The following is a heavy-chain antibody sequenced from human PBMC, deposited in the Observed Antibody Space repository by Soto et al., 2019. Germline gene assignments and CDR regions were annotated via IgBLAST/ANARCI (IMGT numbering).Heavy chain of an antibody. D-gene: IGHD6-6*01. CDR3: ERDKRRQESIAARPGLFDT. CDR2: ITWNSGDV. Sequence: GGSLRLSCAASGFTFDGYAMHWVRQPPGKGLEWVSGITWNSGDVAYADSVRGRFTISRDNAKNSLYLQMNSLRAEETAVYYCERDKRRQESIAARPGLFDTWGQGTMVTVSS. CDR1: GFTFDGYA. J-gene: IGHJ5*02. V-gene: IGHV3-9*01.